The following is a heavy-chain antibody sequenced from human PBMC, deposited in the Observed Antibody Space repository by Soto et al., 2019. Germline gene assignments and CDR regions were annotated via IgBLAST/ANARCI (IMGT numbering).Heavy chain of an antibody. D-gene: IGHD2-2*01. CDR3: AKYRRTEEEGFTLDS. Sequence: ETLSLTCTVSGDSIKHYYWSWIRQPPGKRLEWIGYIYYTGSTTYNPSLESRVTMSVDTSKNQFSLKLSSVNAADTAVYYCAKYRRTEEEGFTLDSWGRGTLVTVSS. V-gene: IGHV4-59*01. CDR2: IYYTGST. CDR1: GDSIKHYY. J-gene: IGHJ4*02.